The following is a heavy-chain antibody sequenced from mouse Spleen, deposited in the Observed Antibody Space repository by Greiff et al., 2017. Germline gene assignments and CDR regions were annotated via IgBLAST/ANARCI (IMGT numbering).Heavy chain of an antibody. CDR1: GYTFTSYW. Sequence: QVQLQQPGAELVRPGTSVKLSCKASGYTFTSYWMHWVKQRPGQGLEWIGVIDPSDSYTNYNQKFKGKATLTVDTSSSTAYMQLSSLTSEDSAVYYCAPYGNYGCDFAYWGQGTLVTVSA. J-gene: IGHJ3*01. D-gene: IGHD2-1*01. V-gene: IGHV1-59*01. CDR3: APYGNYGCDFAY. CDR2: IDPSDSYT.